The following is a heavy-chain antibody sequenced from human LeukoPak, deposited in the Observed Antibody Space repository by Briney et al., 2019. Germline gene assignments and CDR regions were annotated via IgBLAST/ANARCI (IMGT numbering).Heavy chain of an antibody. CDR1: GGSFSSYY. V-gene: IGHV4-59*10. Sequence: SETLSLTCAVYGGSFSSYYWSWIRQPAGKGLEWIGRISTSGSTNYNPSLKSRVTMSVDTSNNQFSLKLSSVTAADTAVYYCARVSHYYDSSGYYYVRAFDIWGQGTMVTVSS. D-gene: IGHD3-22*01. CDR3: ARVSHYYDSSGYYYVRAFDI. CDR2: ISTSGST. J-gene: IGHJ3*02.